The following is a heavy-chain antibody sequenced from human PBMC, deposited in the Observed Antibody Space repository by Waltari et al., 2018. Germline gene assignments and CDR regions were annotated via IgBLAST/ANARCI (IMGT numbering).Heavy chain of an antibody. J-gene: IGHJ6*02. CDR1: GYSISSGYY. CDR3: ARDGGSYWGHYYYYGMDV. Sequence: QVQLQESGPGLVKPSETLSLTCAVSGYSISSGYYWGWIRPPPGKGLEWIGSIYHSGSTYYNPSLKSRVTISVDTSKNQFSLKLSSVTAADTAVYYCARDGGSYWGHYYYYGMDVWGQGTTVTVSS. CDR2: IYHSGST. V-gene: IGHV4-38-2*02. D-gene: IGHD1-26*01.